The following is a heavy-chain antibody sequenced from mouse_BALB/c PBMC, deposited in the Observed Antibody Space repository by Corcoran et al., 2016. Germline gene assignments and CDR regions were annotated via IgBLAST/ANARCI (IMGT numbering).Heavy chain of an antibody. CDR2: INPYNGAT. Sequence: EVQLQQSGSELVKPGATVKISSKASGYSFPGYYRHWVKHSHVKSLVCIGRINPYNGATSYNQNFKDKASLTVDKSSSTAYMELHSLTSEDSAVYYGARDYDYRSIDVWGAGTTVTVSS. V-gene: IGHV1-26*01. CDR1: GYSFPGYY. CDR3: ARDYDYRSIDV. D-gene: IGHD2-4*01. J-gene: IGHJ1*01.